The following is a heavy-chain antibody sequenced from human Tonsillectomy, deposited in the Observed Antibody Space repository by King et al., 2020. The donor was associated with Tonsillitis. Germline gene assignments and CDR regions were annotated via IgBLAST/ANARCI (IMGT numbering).Heavy chain of an antibody. CDR3: AREGAQWLVPGSWHFDL. Sequence: LQLQESGPGLVKPSETLSLTCTVSGGSISSYYWTLLLQPPGKGLEWIWYIYNSVSTNYNPSLKIRVTISVDTSKNQFSLKLRAVTAADTAVYYCAREGAQWLVPGSWHFDLWGRGTLVTVSS. V-gene: IGHV4-59*01. CDR2: IYNSVST. J-gene: IGHJ2*01. D-gene: IGHD6-19*01. CDR1: GGSISSYY.